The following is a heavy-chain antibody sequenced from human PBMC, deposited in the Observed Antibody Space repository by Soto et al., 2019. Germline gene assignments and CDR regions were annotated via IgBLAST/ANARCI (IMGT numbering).Heavy chain of an antibody. CDR2: IYSGGST. J-gene: IGHJ6*02. Sequence: GGSLRLSCAASGFSVSSSYISWVRQAPGKGLEWVSIIYSGGSTDYGDSVKGRFTISRDTLKNTVYLQMNSLRAEDTAVYYCVRDWADTTVDEADYYGMDVWGQGTTVTVSS. D-gene: IGHD5-18*01. CDR1: GFSVSSSY. V-gene: IGHV3-53*01. CDR3: VRDWADTTVDEADYYGMDV.